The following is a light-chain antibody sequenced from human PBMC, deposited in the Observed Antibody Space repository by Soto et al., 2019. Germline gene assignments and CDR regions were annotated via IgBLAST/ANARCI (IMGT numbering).Light chain of an antibody. CDR3: SSYRGSNTGV. Sequence: QSALTQPASVSGSPGQSITISCTGTSSDVGGYNYVSWYQHHPGRAPKLMIYNAFDRPSGVSNRFSGSKSGDTASLTISGLQAEDEADYYCSSYRGSNTGVFGGGTKVTVL. CDR1: SSDVGGYNY. J-gene: IGLJ3*02. CDR2: NAF. V-gene: IGLV2-14*03.